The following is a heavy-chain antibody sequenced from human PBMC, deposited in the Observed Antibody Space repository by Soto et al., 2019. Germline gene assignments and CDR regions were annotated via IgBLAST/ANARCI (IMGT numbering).Heavy chain of an antibody. CDR2: ISGSGGST. D-gene: IGHD3-9*01. CDR1: GFTFSSYA. V-gene: IGHV3-23*01. CDR3: AKDGRYYDWFDP. J-gene: IGHJ5*02. Sequence: LRLSCAASGFTFSSYAMSWVRQAPGKGLEWVSAISGSGGSTYYADSVKGRFTISRDNSKNTLYLQMNSLRAEDTAVYYCAKDGRYYDWFDPWGQGTLVTAPQ.